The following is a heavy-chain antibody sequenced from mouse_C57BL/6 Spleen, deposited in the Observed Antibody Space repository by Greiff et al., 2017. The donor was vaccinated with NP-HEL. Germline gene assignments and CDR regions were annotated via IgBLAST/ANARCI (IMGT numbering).Heavy chain of an antibody. D-gene: IGHD3-1*01. Sequence: EVKLVESGGGLVKPGGSLQLSCAASGFTFSSYAMSWVRQTPETRLEWVATISAGGSYTYYPDNVKGRFTISRDNAKNHRYLQMSHLKSEDTAMYYCARDWGYDYWGQGTTLTVSS. J-gene: IGHJ2*01. CDR1: GFTFSSYA. CDR3: ARDWGYDY. CDR2: ISAGGSYT. V-gene: IGHV5-4*01.